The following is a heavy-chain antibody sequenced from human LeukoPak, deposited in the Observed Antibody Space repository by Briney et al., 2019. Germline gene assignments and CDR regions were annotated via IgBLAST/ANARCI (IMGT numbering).Heavy chain of an antibody. V-gene: IGHV1-24*01. Sequence: VASVKVSCKISGDTLTELSMHWVRQDPGKGLEWMGGFDPEDGETIYAQKFQGRVTMTEDTSTDTAYMELSSLRSEDTAVYYCATRSSRLLRAAFDIWGQGTMVTVSS. CDR2: FDPEDGET. J-gene: IGHJ3*02. D-gene: IGHD3-22*01. CDR1: GDTLTELS. CDR3: ATRSSRLLRAAFDI.